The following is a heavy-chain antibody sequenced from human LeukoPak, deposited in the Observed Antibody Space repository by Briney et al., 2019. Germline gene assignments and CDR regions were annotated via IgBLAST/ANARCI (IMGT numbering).Heavy chain of an antibody. CDR2: IYPRDGST. CDR3: ARDQEGFDY. Sequence: ASVKVSCKASGYTFTNNYLHWVRQAPGQGLEWMGTIYPRDGSTSYAQNFQGRVTVTRDTSTTTVHMELRGLRSEDTAVYYCARDQEGFDYWGQGTVVTVSS. CDR1: GYTFTNNY. V-gene: IGHV1-46*01. J-gene: IGHJ4*02.